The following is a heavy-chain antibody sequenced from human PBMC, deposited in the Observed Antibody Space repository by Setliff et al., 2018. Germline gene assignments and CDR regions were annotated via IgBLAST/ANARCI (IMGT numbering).Heavy chain of an antibody. D-gene: IGHD1-26*01. CDR3: TKGRVGLAARAGY. J-gene: IGHJ4*02. CDR1: GGSISSDSDY. V-gene: IGHV4-61*02. Sequence: PSETLSLTCTVSGGSISSDSDYWSWIRQSAGKGLEWIGRIYASGSTEYNPSLGSRVTISVDTSRNQFSLQLSSVTSADTAIYYCTKGRVGLAARAGYWGQGTLVTVPS. CDR2: IYASGST.